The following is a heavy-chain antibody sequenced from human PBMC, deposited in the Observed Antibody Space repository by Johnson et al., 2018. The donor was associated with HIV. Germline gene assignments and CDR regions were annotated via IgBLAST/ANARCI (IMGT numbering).Heavy chain of an antibody. CDR3: ARDWDYYDASGYYYANMVDAFDV. CDR1: GFTFDEHG. CDR2: IAWNGATT. D-gene: IGHD3-22*01. Sequence: EMQLVESGGGVVRPGESLRLSCAASGFTFDEHGMSWVRRAPGKGLEWVSGIAWNGATTGYADSVKGRFTISRDNVKKSLYLQMNYLRAEDTALYYCARDWDYYDASGYYYANMVDAFDVWGQGTVVTVSS. J-gene: IGHJ3*01. V-gene: IGHV3-20*04.